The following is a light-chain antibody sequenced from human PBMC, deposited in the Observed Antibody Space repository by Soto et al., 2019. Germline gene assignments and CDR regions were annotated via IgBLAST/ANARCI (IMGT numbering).Light chain of an antibody. V-gene: IGLV2-11*01. CDR1: SSDVGGYSY. Sequence: QSALTQPRSVSGSPGQSVTISCTGTSSDVGGYSYVSWYQQHPGKAPKLMIYDVTERPSGVPDRFSGSKSGYTASLTISGLQAEDAADYYCCSYAGSFTFVFGGGTKLTVL. CDR3: CSYAGSFTFV. J-gene: IGLJ2*01. CDR2: DVT.